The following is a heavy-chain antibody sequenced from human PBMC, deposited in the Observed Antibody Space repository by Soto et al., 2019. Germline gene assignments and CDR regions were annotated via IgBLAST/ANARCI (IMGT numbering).Heavy chain of an antibody. CDR2: ISDSGGST. CDR3: ARGGRLAGILGAFDI. J-gene: IGHJ3*02. CDR1: GFTFSSYA. Sequence: EVQLLESGGGLVQPGGSLRLSCAASGFTFSSYAMSWVRQAPGKGLEWVSTISDSGGSTYYADSVKGRFTISRDNSKSTLYLQMNTLRVEDTAVYYCARGGRLAGILGAFDIWGQGTMVTVSS. V-gene: IGHV3-23*01. D-gene: IGHD6-19*01.